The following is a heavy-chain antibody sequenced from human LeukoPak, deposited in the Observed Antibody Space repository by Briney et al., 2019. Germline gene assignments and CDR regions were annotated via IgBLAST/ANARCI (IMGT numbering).Heavy chain of an antibody. CDR1: GGSISSYY. CDR3: ARKDFWSGYHDY. D-gene: IGHD3-3*01. Sequence: ASETLSLTCTVSGGSISSYYRSWIRQPPGKGLEWIGYIYYSGSTNYNPSLKSRVTISVDTSKNQFSLKLSSVTAADTAVYYCARKDFWSGYHDYSGQGTLVTVSS. J-gene: IGHJ4*02. V-gene: IGHV4-59*01. CDR2: IYYSGST.